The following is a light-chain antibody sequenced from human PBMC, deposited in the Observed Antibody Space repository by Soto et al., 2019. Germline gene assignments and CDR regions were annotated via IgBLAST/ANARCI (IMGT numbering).Light chain of an antibody. J-gene: IGKJ4*01. CDR2: DSS. Sequence: EIVLTQSPGTLSLPPGDRAALSCRTTQILNGGSLAWYQVKPGQAPRLLMYDSSIRAAGVPNRFSGSGSGTDFTLTISRLETEDFAVYYCQLYGSSPELTFGGGTKVDIK. CDR1: QILNGGS. CDR3: QLYGSSPELT. V-gene: IGKV3-20*01.